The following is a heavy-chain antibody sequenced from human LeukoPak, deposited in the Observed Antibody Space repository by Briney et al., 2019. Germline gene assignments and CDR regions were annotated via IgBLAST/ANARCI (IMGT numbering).Heavy chain of an antibody. D-gene: IGHD3-10*01. V-gene: IGHV3-7*01. CDR3: AKDSYFYDAGSYPFDY. Sequence: GGSLRLSCAASGFTFSNYWMSWVRQAPGKGLEWVANIKQDGSEKYYVDSVKGRFTISRDNAKNSLYLQMNSLRAEDTAVYYCAKDSYFYDAGSYPFDYWGQGTLVTVSS. CDR1: GFTFSNYW. CDR2: IKQDGSEK. J-gene: IGHJ4*02.